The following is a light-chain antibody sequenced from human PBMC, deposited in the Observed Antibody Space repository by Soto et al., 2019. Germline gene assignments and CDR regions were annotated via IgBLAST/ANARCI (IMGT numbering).Light chain of an antibody. CDR1: NIGSKS. V-gene: IGLV3-21*04. CDR2: YEI. J-gene: IGLJ2*01. CDR3: YVWDSDRDHPV. Sequence: SYELTQPPSVSVAPGQTASITCGGNNIGSKSVHWYQQKSGQAPVLVIYYEIDRPSGIPERFSGSNFGNTATLTISRVEAGDEANYYCYVWDSDRDHPVFGGGTKLTVL.